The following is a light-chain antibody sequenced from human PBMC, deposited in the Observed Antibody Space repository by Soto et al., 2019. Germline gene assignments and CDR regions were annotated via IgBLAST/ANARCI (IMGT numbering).Light chain of an antibody. CDR1: QNISKF. Sequence: DIQMTQSPSSLSASVGDRVTITCQTSQNISKFLSWFQQRPGKAPNLLISDASNLEAGVPSRFSGSGSGTDFTLTISSLQPEDFATYYCLQDYNYPWTFGQGTKVEIK. J-gene: IGKJ1*01. V-gene: IGKV1-33*01. CDR2: DAS. CDR3: LQDYNYPWT.